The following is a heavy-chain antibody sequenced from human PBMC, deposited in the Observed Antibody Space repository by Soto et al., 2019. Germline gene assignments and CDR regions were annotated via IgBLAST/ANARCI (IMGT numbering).Heavy chain of an antibody. CDR2: IYYSGNT. V-gene: IGHV4-39*01. CDR1: GGSISSSASY. J-gene: IGHJ4*02. Sequence: PSETLSLTCTVSGGSISSSASYWGWIRQPPGKGLEWIGSIYYSGNTYYNPSLESRVTISLDTSKNQFSLKLTSLTAADTAVYFCARHPLVRGALNWFFNWGRGTLVTVSS. CDR3: ARHPLVRGALNWFFN. D-gene: IGHD3-10*02.